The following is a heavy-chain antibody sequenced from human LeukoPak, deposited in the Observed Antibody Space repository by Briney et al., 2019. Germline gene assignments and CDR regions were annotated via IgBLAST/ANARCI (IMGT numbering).Heavy chain of an antibody. D-gene: IGHD3-10*01. CDR1: GGSLSGSY. Sequence: SETLSLTCTVSGGSLSGSYWSWIRQPPGKQLEWIGYIYSSGSSGITTYNPSLQSRVIISQDTSKNDFSLKLTSVTAADAAVYYCARLAARRGYYYSGMDVWGQGTTVTVSS. CDR3: ARLAARRGYYYSGMDV. J-gene: IGHJ6*02. CDR2: IYSSGSSGIT. V-gene: IGHV4-59*01.